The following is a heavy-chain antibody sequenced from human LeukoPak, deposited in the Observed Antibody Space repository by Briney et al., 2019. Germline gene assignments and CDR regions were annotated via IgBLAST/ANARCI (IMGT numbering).Heavy chain of an antibody. Sequence: GGSLRLSCAASGFTFNSYAMTWVRQAPGKGLEWVAVISYDGSNKYYADSVKGRFTISRDNSKNTLYLQMNSLRAEGTAVYYCAREKGYYYDSSGYYDYWGQGTLVTVSS. CDR1: GFTFNSYA. V-gene: IGHV3-30-3*01. D-gene: IGHD3-22*01. CDR2: ISYDGSNK. J-gene: IGHJ4*02. CDR3: AREKGYYYDSSGYYDY.